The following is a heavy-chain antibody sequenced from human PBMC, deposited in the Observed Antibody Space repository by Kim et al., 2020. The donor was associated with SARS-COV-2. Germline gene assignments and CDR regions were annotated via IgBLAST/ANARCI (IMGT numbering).Heavy chain of an antibody. V-gene: IGHV4-4*02. CDR1: GGSVTRTW. CDR2: IYQSGST. J-gene: IGHJ3*02. CDR3: TRVTGYGDGALDM. D-gene: IGHD2-15*01. Sequence: SETLSLTCAVSGGSVTRTWLSWVRQPPGKGPEWIGKIYQSGSTNYNPSLASRVTISLDKSKNQLSLKLNSVTAADTALYYCTRVTGYGDGALDMWGQGTMVIVSS.